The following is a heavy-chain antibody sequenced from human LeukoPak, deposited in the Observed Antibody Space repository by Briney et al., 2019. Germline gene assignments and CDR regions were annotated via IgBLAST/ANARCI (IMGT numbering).Heavy chain of an antibody. J-gene: IGHJ4*02. CDR1: GFTFSDYN. CDR2: ISSSGSTI. V-gene: IGHV3-11*04. D-gene: IGHD4-11*01. Sequence: GGSLRLSCAASGFTFSDYNMSWIRQAPGKGLEWVSYISSSGSTIYYADSVKGRFTISRDNAKNSLYLQMNSLRAEDTAVYYCARANDYSNTGVDYWGQGTLVTVSS. CDR3: ARANDYSNTGVDY.